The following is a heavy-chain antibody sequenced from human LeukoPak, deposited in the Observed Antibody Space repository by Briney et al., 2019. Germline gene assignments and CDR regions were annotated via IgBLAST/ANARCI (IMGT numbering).Heavy chain of an antibody. CDR2: MNPNSGDT. CDR3: ARGLSGGSYHYYYYMDV. J-gene: IGHJ6*03. CDR1: GYTFTSYD. Sequence: GASVKVSCKASGYTFTSYDINWVRQATGQGLEWMGWMNPNSGDTGYAQKFQGRVTITRNTSISTAYMELSGLRSEDTAVYYCARGLSGGSYHYYYYMDVWGKGTTVTVSS. D-gene: IGHD2-15*01. V-gene: IGHV1-8*03.